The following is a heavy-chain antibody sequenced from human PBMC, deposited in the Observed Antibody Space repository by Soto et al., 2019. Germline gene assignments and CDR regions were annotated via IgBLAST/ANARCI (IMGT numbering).Heavy chain of an antibody. V-gene: IGHV4-34*01. CDR2: INHSGST. Sequence: QVQLQQWGAGLLKPSETLSLTCAVYGGSFSGYYWSWIRQPPGKGLEWIGEINHSGSTNYNPSLKSRVTISVDTSKNQFSLKLSSVTAADTAVYYCARAEWLRFADYWGQGTLVTVSS. J-gene: IGHJ4*02. CDR3: ARAEWLRFADY. D-gene: IGHD5-12*01. CDR1: GGSFSGYY.